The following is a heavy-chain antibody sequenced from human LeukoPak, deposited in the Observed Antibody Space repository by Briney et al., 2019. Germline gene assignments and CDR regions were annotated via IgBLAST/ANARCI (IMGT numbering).Heavy chain of an antibody. V-gene: IGHV3-48*01. CDR3: AKPSPLRYGDCLYCRIDI. CDR1: GFDFTPYS. J-gene: IGHJ3*02. CDR2: ISSSIVTV. D-gene: IGHD4-17*01. Sequence: PGGSLRLSCAGSGFDFTPYSFNWVRQAPGKGLEWVSFISSSIVTVYYADSVKGRFTISRDSSKNTLYLQMNSLRAEDTAVYYCAKPSPLRYGDCLYCRIDIWGQGTMVTVSS.